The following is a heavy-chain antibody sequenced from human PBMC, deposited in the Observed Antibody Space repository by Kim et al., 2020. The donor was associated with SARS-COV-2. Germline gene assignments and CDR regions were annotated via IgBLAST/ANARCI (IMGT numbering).Heavy chain of an antibody. CDR3: ARDAAAAGSYYYYGMDV. D-gene: IGHD6-13*01. CDR2: ISAYNGNT. CDR1: GYTFTSYG. V-gene: IGHV1-18*04. Sequence: ASVKVSCKASGYTFTSYGISWVRQAPGQGLEWMGWISAYNGNTNYAQKLQGRVTMTTDTSTSTAYMELRSLRSDDTAVYYCARDAAAAGSYYYYGMDVWGQGTTVTVSS. J-gene: IGHJ6*02.